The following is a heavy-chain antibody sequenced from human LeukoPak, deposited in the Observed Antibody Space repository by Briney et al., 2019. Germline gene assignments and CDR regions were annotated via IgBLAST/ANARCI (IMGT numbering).Heavy chain of an antibody. J-gene: IGHJ4*02. CDR3: ERSSREIGWSDY. D-gene: IGHD6-19*01. CDR1: GGSISTYY. CDR2: IYHTGST. Sequence: PSETLSLTCTVSGGSISTYYWSWIRQPPGKGLEWIGYIYHTGSTKYNPSLKSRLNISVDTSKNQFSLKLTSVTATDTAVYYCERSSREIGWSDYWGQGTLVTVSS. V-gene: IGHV4-59*08.